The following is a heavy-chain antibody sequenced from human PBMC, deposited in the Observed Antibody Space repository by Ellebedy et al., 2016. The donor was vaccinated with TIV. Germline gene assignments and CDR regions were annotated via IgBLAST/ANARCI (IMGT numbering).Heavy chain of an antibody. V-gene: IGHV3-7*03. Sequence: GESLKISCAASGFTFRNYWMTWVRQAPGTGLEWVANINQEGSEKNFADSVKGRFAVSRDNAKNSLYLQMSSLRAEDTAVYYCARQTVATSVNDAFDIWGLGTVVTVSS. CDR1: GFTFRNYW. CDR2: INQEGSEK. D-gene: IGHD4-17*01. CDR3: ARQTVATSVNDAFDI. J-gene: IGHJ3*02.